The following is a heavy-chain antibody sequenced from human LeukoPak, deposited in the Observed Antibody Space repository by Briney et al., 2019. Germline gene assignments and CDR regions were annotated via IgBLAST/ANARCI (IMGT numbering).Heavy chain of an antibody. J-gene: IGHJ4*02. CDR3: ARDHCSGGSCHGGH. D-gene: IGHD2-15*01. CDR1: GDTFNDYT. Sequence: ASVKVSCKASGDTFNDYTFSWVRQAPGQGLEWMRRIMPFLDVANYAPKFQGRVTLTADKSTSTAYMELSDLKSEDTAVYYCARDHCSGGSCHGGHWGQGTLVTVSS. V-gene: IGHV1-69*04. CDR2: IMPFLDVA.